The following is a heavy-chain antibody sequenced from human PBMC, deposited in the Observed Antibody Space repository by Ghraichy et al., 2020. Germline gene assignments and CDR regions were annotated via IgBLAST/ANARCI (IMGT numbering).Heavy chain of an antibody. Sequence: SGPTLVKPTQTLTLTCSFSGFSLTTSGVGVGWIRQPPGEALEWLALIAGNDDKRYSPSLNTRLTITKDASKNQVVLTMTNMDPVDTATYFCAHRRTGDQVYDYWGQGILVTVSS. CDR3: AHRRTGDQVYDY. CDR2: IAGNDDK. D-gene: IGHD7-27*01. V-gene: IGHV2-5*01. J-gene: IGHJ4*02. CDR1: GFSLTTSGVG.